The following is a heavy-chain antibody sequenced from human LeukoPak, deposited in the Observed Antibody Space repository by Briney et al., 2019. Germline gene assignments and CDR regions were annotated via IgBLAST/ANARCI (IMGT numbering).Heavy chain of an antibody. CDR1: GYTFTGYY. CDR3: ARGYYDSSGYYKYNWFDP. D-gene: IGHD3-22*01. CDR2: INPNSGGT. J-gene: IGHJ5*02. V-gene: IGHV1-2*02. Sequence: ASVKVSCKASGYTFTGYYMHWVRQAPGQGLEWMGWINPNSGGTNYAQKFQGRVTMTRDTSISTAYMELSRLRSDDTAVYYCARGYYDSSGYYKYNWFDPWGQGTLVTVSS.